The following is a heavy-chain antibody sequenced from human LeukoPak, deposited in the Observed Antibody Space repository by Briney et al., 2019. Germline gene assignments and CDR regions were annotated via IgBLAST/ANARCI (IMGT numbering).Heavy chain of an antibody. V-gene: IGHV4-34*01. D-gene: IGHD2-15*01. CDR1: GGTFSGYY. J-gene: IGHJ4*02. CDR3: AREDCSGGDCTSFDY. CDR2: INPGGST. Sequence: SETLSLTCAVYGGTFSGYYWSWIRQSPGKGLEWIGEINPGGSTNYNPSLESRVIISVDTSKNQFSLKMDSVSAADTTVYYCAREDCSGGDCTSFDYWGQGTLVTVSS.